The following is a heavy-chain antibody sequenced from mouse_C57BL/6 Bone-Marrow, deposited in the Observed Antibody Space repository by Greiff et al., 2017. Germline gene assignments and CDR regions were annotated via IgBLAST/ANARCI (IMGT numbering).Heavy chain of an antibody. CDR2: IDPSDSYT. J-gene: IGHJ4*01. V-gene: IGHV1-59*01. CDR1: GYTFTSYW. D-gene: IGHD3-2*02. CDR3: AGGSSLDY. Sequence: QVQLQQPGAELVRPGTLVKLSCKASGYTFTSYWMHWVKQRPGQGLEWIGVIDPSDSYTNYNQKFKGKATLTVDTSSSTAYMQLSSLTSEDSAVYYCAGGSSLDYWGQGTSVTVSS.